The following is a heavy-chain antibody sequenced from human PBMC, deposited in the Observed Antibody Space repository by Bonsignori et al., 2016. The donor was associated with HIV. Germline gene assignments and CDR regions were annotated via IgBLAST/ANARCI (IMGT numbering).Heavy chain of an antibody. J-gene: IGHJ3*02. CDR1: GGSFSSGGYF. V-gene: IGHV4-39*07. Sequence: SETLSLTCTVSGGSFSSGGYFWGLIRQSPGKGLEWIGTIYYSGSTYYNPSLESRVTMSIDTSKNHLSLRLSSVTAADTAVYFCASGTVFGVIMNAFHIWGQGTVVTVSS. D-gene: IGHD3-3*01. CDR2: IYYSGST. CDR3: ASGTVFGVIMNAFHI.